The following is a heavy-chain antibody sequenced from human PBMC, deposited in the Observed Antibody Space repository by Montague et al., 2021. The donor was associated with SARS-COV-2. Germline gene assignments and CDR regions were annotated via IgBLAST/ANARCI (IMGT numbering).Heavy chain of an antibody. V-gene: IGHV6-1*01. CDR1: GDSDGIEDLR. CDR3: ARTSASSDY. Sequence: CAISGDSDGIEDLRCNSEKHTSELDLDGQVIRYYRPKWYNDYAVSVKSGITINPDTSKNQISLQLNSVTPEDTAVYYCARTSASSDYWGQGTLVTVSS. D-gene: IGHD1-26*01. J-gene: IGHJ4*02. CDR2: RYYRPKWYN.